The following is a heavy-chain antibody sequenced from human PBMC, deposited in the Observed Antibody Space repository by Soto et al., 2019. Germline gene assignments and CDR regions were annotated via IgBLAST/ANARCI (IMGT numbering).Heavy chain of an antibody. D-gene: IGHD5-18*01. Sequence: PSETLSLTCAVYGGSFSGYYWSWIRQPPGKGLEWIGEINHSGSTNYNPSLKSRVTISVDTSKNQFSLKLSSVTAADTAVYYCARAHSYVFDYWGQGTLVPVSS. J-gene: IGHJ4*02. V-gene: IGHV4-34*01. CDR3: ARAHSYVFDY. CDR1: GGSFSGYY. CDR2: INHSGST.